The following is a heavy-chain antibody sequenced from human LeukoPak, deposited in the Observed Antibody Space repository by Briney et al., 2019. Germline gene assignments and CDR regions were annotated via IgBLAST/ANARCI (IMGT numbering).Heavy chain of an antibody. CDR2: ISGHNGNT. J-gene: IGHJ3*02. Sequence: ASGYDSCKAYGYGFTYDGIRWVRHAPGQGLERMGWISGHNGNTNHAQKLQGGVTMTTDTSTSTAYMELRSLRSDDTAVYYCARDGGYNPGRDAFDIWGQGTLVTVSS. D-gene: IGHD1-1*01. CDR3: ARDGGYNPGRDAFDI. CDR1: GYGFTYDG. V-gene: IGHV1-18*01.